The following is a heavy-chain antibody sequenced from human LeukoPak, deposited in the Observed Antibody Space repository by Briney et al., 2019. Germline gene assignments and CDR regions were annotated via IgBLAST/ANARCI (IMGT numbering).Heavy chain of an antibody. CDR3: AKDGPLLLWFGDAVGFDY. D-gene: IGHD3-10*01. CDR1: GFTFSSYG. J-gene: IGHJ4*02. Sequence: GGSLRLSCAASGFTFSSYGMSWVRQAPGKGLEWVSAISGSGGSTYYADSVKGRFTISRDNSKNTLYLQMNSLRAEDTAVYYCAKDGPLLLWFGDAVGFDYWGQGTLVTVSS. V-gene: IGHV3-23*01. CDR2: ISGSGGST.